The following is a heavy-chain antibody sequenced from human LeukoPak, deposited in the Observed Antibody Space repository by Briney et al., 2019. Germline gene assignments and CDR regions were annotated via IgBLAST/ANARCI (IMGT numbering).Heavy chain of an antibody. V-gene: IGHV3-23*01. D-gene: IGHD6-13*01. CDR1: GFTFSSYA. CDR3: AKVTALVKGFDY. CDR2: ISGSGGST. Sequence: QPGGSLRLSCAASGFTFSSYAMSWVLQAPGKGLEWVSAISGSGGSTYYADSVKGRFTISRDNSKNTLYLQMNSLRAEDTAVYYCAKVTALVKGFDYWGQGTLVTVSS. J-gene: IGHJ4*02.